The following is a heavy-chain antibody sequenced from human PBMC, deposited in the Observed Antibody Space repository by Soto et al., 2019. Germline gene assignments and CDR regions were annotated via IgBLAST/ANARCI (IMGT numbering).Heavy chain of an antibody. D-gene: IGHD6-19*01. CDR2: INRDGSST. Sequence: GGSLRLFCAASGFTLSNYWMHWVRQAPGKGLEWVSRINRDGSSTSYADSVKGRFTISRDSAKNTLYPQMNSLRAEDTAVYYCARDPAPIGWYDYWGQGTLVTVSS. CDR1: GFTLSNYW. J-gene: IGHJ4*02. CDR3: ARDPAPIGWYDY. V-gene: IGHV3-74*01.